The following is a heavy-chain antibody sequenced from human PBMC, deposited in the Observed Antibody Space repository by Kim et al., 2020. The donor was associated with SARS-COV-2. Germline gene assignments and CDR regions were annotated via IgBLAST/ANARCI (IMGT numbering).Heavy chain of an antibody. CDR2: ITWNSAII. D-gene: IGHD6-13*01. CDR1: GLTFDDFD. V-gene: IGHV3-9*01. Sequence: GGSLRLSCTASGLTFDDFDMHWFRQAPGKGLEWVSGITWNSAIIAYADSAQGRFTISRDNAEKSLYLQMNNLRAEDTAFYYCAKRHGAAPGSNYFDYWGQGTLVTVSS. J-gene: IGHJ4*02. CDR3: AKRHGAAPGSNYFDY.